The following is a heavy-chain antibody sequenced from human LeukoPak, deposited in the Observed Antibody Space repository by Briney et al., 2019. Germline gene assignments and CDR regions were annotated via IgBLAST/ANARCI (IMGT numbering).Heavy chain of an antibody. CDR1: GYTFTDYY. CDR2: VDPEDGET. J-gene: IGHJ4*02. CDR3: ATRGRPGPALASEC. V-gene: IGHV1-69-2*01. D-gene: IGHD3-10*01. Sequence: ATVKISCKVPGYTFTDYYMHWVQQAPGKGLEWMGLVDPEDGETIYAEKFQGRVTITADTSTDTAYMELSSLRSEDTVVYYCATRGRPGPALASECWGQGTLVTVSS.